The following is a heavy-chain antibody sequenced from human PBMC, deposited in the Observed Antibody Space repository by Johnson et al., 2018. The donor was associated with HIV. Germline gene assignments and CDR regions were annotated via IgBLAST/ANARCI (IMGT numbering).Heavy chain of an antibody. CDR3: ARATWSDDAFDI. Sequence: MLLVESGGDVVRPGGSLRLSCAASGFTFDDYDMTWVRQPPGKGLEWVSGITWNGGSTGYADSVKGRFTIYRDNAKNSLYLQMNSLRAEDTALYYCARATWSDDAFDIWGQGTMVTVSS. CDR1: GFTFDDYD. CDR2: ITWNGGST. V-gene: IGHV3-20*04. D-gene: IGHD2-8*01. J-gene: IGHJ3*02.